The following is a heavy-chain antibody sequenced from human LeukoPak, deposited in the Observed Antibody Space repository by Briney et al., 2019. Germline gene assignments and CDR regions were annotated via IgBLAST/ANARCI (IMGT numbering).Heavy chain of an antibody. CDR1: GFTVSSNY. D-gene: IGHD5-18*01. V-gene: IGHV3-53*01. CDR3: ARCRRGYNYGYGPDDY. CDR2: IYSGGST. J-gene: IGHJ4*02. Sequence: GGSLRLSCAASGFTVSSNYMSWVRQAPGKGLEWVSVIYSGGSTYYADSVKGRFTISRDNSKNTLYLQMNSLRAEDTAVYYCARCRRGYNYGYGPDDYWGQGTLVTVSS.